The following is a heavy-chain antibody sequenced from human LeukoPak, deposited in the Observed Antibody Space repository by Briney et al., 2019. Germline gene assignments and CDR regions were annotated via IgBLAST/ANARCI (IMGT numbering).Heavy chain of an antibody. CDR2: ISYDGSNK. V-gene: IGHV3-30-3*01. CDR1: GFTFSSYA. CDR3: ARGVFGGTYDHYFDY. J-gene: IGHJ4*02. D-gene: IGHD1-26*01. Sequence: GGSLRLSCAASGFTFSSYAMHWVRQAPGKGLEWVAVISYDGSNKYYADSVRGRFTISRDSAKNSLYLQMNSLRDGDTAVYYCARGVFGGTYDHYFDYWGQGTLVTVSS.